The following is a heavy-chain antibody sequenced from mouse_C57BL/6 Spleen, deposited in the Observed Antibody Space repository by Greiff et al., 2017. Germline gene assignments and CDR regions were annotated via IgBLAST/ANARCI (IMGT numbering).Heavy chain of an antibody. D-gene: IGHD1-1*01. V-gene: IGHV1-59*01. CDR1: GYTFTSYW. CDR2: IDPSDSYT. Sequence: QVQLQQPGAELVRPGTSVKLSCKASGYTFTSYWMHWVKQRPGKGLEWIGVIDPSDSYTNYNQKFKGKATLTVDTSSSTDYMQLSSLTSEDSAVYYCAREKFITTVVATTPFAYWGQGTLVTVSA. CDR3: AREKFITTVVATTPFAY. J-gene: IGHJ3*01.